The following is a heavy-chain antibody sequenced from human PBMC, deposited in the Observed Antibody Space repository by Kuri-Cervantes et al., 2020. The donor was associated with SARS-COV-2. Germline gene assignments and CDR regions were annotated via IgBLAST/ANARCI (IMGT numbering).Heavy chain of an antibody. CDR1: GGSVSGGSHY. Sequence: SETLSLTCIVSGGSVSGGSHYWSWIRQPPGKGLEWIGYIYYSGSTKYNPSLKSRVTMSVDTSKNQFSLKLNSVTPADTAVYYCARTLDYYGSGTYCFDYWGQGTLVTVSS. CDR2: IYYSGST. J-gene: IGHJ4*02. V-gene: IGHV4-61*01. D-gene: IGHD3-10*01. CDR3: ARTLDYYGSGTYCFDY.